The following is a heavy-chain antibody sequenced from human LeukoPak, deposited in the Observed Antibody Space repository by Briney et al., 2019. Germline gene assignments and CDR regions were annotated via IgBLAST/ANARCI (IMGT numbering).Heavy chain of an antibody. D-gene: IGHD3-22*01. CDR1: GYTFTDCF. Sequence: ASVKVSCKTSGYTFTDCFVHWVRQAPGQGLEWMGWINPNSGGTEYAQKFLGRVTMTRDTSISTAYMELSRLRSDDTAVYFCAREYYYDSSGYSVDYYYYGMDVWGQGTTVTVSS. CDR3: AREYYYDSSGYSVDYYYYGMDV. J-gene: IGHJ6*02. CDR2: INPNSGGT. V-gene: IGHV1-2*02.